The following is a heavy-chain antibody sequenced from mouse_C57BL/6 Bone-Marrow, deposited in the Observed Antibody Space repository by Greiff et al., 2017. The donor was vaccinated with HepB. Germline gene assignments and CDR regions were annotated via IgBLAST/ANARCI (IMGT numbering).Heavy chain of an antibody. D-gene: IGHD3-2*01. CDR2: IHPNSGST. CDR1: GYTFTSYW. CDR3: ARRQGTGAMDY. J-gene: IGHJ4*01. V-gene: IGHV1-64*01. Sequence: QVQLQQPGAELVKPGTSVKLSCKASGYTFTSYWMHWVKQRPGQGLEWIGMIHPNSGSTNYNEKFKSKATLTVDKSSSTAYMQLSSLTSEDSAVYYCARRQGTGAMDYWGQGTSVTVSS.